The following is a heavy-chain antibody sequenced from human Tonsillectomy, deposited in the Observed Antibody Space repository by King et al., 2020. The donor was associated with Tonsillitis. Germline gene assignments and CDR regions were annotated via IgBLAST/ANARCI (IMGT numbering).Heavy chain of an antibody. V-gene: IGHV1-69*09. Sequence: VQLVESGAEVKKPGSSVKVSCKASGGTFSSYAISWVRQAPGQGLEWMGRIIPILGISNYAQKFQGRVTITADKSTSTAYMELSSLRSEDTAVYYCARENNPYYSDSSGYSDYWGQGTLVTVSS. CDR2: IIPILGIS. J-gene: IGHJ4*02. CDR1: GGTFSSYA. CDR3: ARENNPYYSDSSGYSDY. D-gene: IGHD3-22*01.